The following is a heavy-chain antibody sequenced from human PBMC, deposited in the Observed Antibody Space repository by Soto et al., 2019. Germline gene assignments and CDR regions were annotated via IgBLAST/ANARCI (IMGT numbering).Heavy chain of an antibody. CDR1: GGSISSSNW. Sequence: SETLSLTCAVSGGSISSSNWWSWVRQPPGKGLEWIGEIYHSGSTNYNPSLKSRVTISVDKSKNQFSLKLSSVTAADTAVCYCASVPYSSPFDYWGQGTLVTVSS. CDR2: IYHSGST. J-gene: IGHJ4*02. V-gene: IGHV4-4*02. D-gene: IGHD6-13*01. CDR3: ASVPYSSPFDY.